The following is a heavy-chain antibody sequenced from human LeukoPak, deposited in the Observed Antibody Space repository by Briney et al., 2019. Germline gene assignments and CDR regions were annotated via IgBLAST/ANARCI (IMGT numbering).Heavy chain of an antibody. CDR2: ISYDGSNK. V-gene: IGHV3-30*18. CDR3: AKVMEPYSSSWEEFDY. J-gene: IGHJ4*02. Sequence: GRSLRLSCAASGFTFSSYGMHWVRQAPGKGLEWVAVISYDGSNKYYADSVKGRFTISRDNSKNTLYLQMNSLRAEDTAVYYCAKVMEPYSSSWEEFDYWGQGTLVTVSS. D-gene: IGHD6-13*01. CDR1: GFTFSSYG.